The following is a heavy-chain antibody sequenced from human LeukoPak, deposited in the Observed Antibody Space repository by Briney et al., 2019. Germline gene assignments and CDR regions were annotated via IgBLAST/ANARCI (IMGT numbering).Heavy chain of an antibody. CDR1: GYTFTSYA. CDR2: INAGNGNT. D-gene: IGHD7-27*01. J-gene: IGHJ3*02. CDR3: ARPFNWGSAFDI. V-gene: IGHV1-3*01. Sequence: ASVKVSCKASGYTFTSYAMHWERQAPGQRLEWMGWINAGNGNTKYSQKFQGRVTITADKSTSTAYMELSSLRSEDTAVYYCARPFNWGSAFDIWGQGTMVTVSS.